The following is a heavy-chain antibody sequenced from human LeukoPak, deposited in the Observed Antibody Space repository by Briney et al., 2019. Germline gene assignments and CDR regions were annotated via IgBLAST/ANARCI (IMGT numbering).Heavy chain of an antibody. J-gene: IGHJ4*02. CDR2: IYYSGST. CDR3: ARRRNSGYDFDC. Sequence: SETLSLTCTVSGGSISSSSYYWGWIRQPPGKGLEWIGSIYYSGSTYYNPSLKSRVTISVDTSKNQFSLKLSSVTAADTAVYYCARRRNSGYDFDCWGQGTLVTVSS. V-gene: IGHV4-39*07. CDR1: GGSISSSSYY. D-gene: IGHD5-12*01.